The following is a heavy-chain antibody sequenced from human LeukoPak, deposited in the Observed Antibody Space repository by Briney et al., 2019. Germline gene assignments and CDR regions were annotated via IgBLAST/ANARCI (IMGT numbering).Heavy chain of an antibody. CDR2: IYYSGST. CDR1: GGSISSSSYY. D-gene: IGHD3-22*01. Sequence: SETLSLTCTVSGGSISSSSYYWGWICQPPGKGLEWIGSIYYSGSTYYNPSLKSRVTISVDTSKNQFSLKLSSVTAADTAVYYCARGDRNYYDSSGYWDYWGQGTLVTVSS. J-gene: IGHJ4*02. V-gene: IGHV4-39*07. CDR3: ARGDRNYYDSSGYWDY.